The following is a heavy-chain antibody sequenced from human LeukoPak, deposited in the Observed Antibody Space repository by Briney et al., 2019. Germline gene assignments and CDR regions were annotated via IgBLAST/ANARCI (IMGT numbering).Heavy chain of an antibody. CDR3: ARGGLFCSSSSCYFRTVTHYFDY. D-gene: IGHD2-2*01. V-gene: IGHV3-23*01. Sequence: GGSLRLSCAASGFTFSSYAMSWVRQAPGKGLEWVSAISGSGGSTYYADSVKGRFTISRDTSKNTLYLQMTSLRAEDTAVYYCARGGLFCSSSSCYFRTVTHYFDYWVEGTLVAVSS. CDR2: ISGSGGST. CDR1: GFTFSSYA. J-gene: IGHJ4*02.